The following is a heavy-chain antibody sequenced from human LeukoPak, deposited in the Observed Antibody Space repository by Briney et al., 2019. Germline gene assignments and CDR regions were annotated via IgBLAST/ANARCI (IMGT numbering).Heavy chain of an antibody. V-gene: IGHV3-74*01. CDR3: ARDGLLWFGELLSRMYYFDY. Sequence: GGSLRLSCAASGFTFSSYWMHWVRQAPGKGLVWVSRINSDGSSTSYADSVKGRFTISRDNAKNTLYLQMNSLRAEDTAVYYCARDGLLWFGELLSRMYYFDYWGQGTLVTVSS. CDR1: GFTFSSYW. J-gene: IGHJ4*02. CDR2: INSDGSST. D-gene: IGHD3-10*01.